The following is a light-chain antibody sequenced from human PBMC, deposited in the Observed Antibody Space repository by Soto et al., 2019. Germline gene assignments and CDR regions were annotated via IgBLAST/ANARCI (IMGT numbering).Light chain of an antibody. CDR1: QSVAKNY. CDR3: LQYASEPLT. V-gene: IGKV3-20*01. Sequence: EAVLTQPPGTLSLSPGERATLSCRASQSVAKNYLAWYQHKPGQGPRLLISGASIRATGIPDRLSGSGSGTDFTLTISRLQPEDFAVYYCLQYASEPLTFGGGTKVEI. CDR2: GAS. J-gene: IGKJ4*01.